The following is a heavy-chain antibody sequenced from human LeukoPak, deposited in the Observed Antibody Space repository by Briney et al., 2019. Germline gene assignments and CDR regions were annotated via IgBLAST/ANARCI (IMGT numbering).Heavy chain of an antibody. Sequence: GESLKFSCQVCGDNFASYRVGWVRQMRRKGLECMGFIYPGDSETKNSPSFQGQVTMSADKSISTAYLQWSSLKAADTAMYYCARLKGNWNDDTLYYYYYMDVWGKGTTVTVSS. J-gene: IGHJ6*03. CDR2: IYPGDSET. V-gene: IGHV5-51*01. CDR1: GDNFASYR. D-gene: IGHD1-1*01. CDR3: ARLKGNWNDDTLYYYYYMDV.